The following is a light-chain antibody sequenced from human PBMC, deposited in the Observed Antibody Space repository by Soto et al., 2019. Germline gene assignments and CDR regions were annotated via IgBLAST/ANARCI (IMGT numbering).Light chain of an antibody. CDR3: QQYGSSPPYT. CDR1: QSVSSSY. Sequence: EIVLTQSPGTLSLSPGERATLSCRASQSVSSSYLAWYQQKPGQAPRLLIYGASSRATGIPDRFSGSGSGTDFTLTISRLEPADFAVYYCQQYGSSPPYTFGQGNKLEIK. V-gene: IGKV3-20*01. CDR2: GAS. J-gene: IGKJ2*01.